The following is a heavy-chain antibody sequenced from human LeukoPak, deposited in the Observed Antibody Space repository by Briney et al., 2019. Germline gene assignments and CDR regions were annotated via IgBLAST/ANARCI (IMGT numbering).Heavy chain of an antibody. Sequence: SQTLSLTCTVSGGSISSGGYYWSWIRQHPGKGLEWIGYIYYSGSTYYNPSLKSRVTISVDTSKNQFSLKLSSVTAADTAVYYCARDGNDSSGYYYNRWFDPWGQGTLVTVSS. D-gene: IGHD3-22*01. CDR2: IYYSGST. J-gene: IGHJ5*02. CDR1: GGSISSGGYY. V-gene: IGHV4-31*03. CDR3: ARDGNDSSGYYYNRWFDP.